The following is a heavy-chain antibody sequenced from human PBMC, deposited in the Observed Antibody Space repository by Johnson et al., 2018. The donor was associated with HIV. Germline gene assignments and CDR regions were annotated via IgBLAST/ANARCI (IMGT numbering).Heavy chain of an antibody. CDR2: IKSKTDGGTT. J-gene: IGHJ3*01. D-gene: IGHD1-26*01. Sequence: VQLVESGGGVVQPGRSLRLSCAAPGFTFSNAWMSWVRQAPGKGLEWVGHIKSKTDGGTTDYAAHVKGRFTISRDNAKNSLYRQMNSLRAEYTALYYCARYSGGYYTIAFDAWGQGTMVTVSS. CDR1: GFTFSNAW. V-gene: IGHV3-15*05. CDR3: ARYSGGYYTIAFDA.